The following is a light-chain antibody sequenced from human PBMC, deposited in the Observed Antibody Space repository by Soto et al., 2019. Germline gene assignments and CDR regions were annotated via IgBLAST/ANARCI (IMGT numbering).Light chain of an antibody. J-gene: IGKJ3*01. Sequence: EIVLTQSPGTLSLSPGERATLSCRASQSVSSSYLAWYQQKPGQAPRLLIYGASSRATGIPDRFSGSGSGTDFTLTIRRLEPEDFAVYYCQHYASSLFTFGPGTKVDIK. CDR1: QSVSSSY. CDR3: QHYASSLFT. V-gene: IGKV3-20*01. CDR2: GAS.